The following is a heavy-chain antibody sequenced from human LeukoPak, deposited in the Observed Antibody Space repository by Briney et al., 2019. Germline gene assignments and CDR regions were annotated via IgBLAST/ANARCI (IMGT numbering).Heavy chain of an antibody. Sequence: TGGSLRLSCAASGFTFSNYSMNWVRQAPGKGLEWVSFISSSGSYRYYADSVKGRFTISRDNAKNSLYQQMNSLRAEDTAVYYCARGRTTMVRGVIGYWGQGTLVTVSS. D-gene: IGHD3-10*01. CDR3: ARGRTTMVRGVIGY. V-gene: IGHV3-21*01. CDR1: GFTFSNYS. CDR2: ISSSGSYR. J-gene: IGHJ4*02.